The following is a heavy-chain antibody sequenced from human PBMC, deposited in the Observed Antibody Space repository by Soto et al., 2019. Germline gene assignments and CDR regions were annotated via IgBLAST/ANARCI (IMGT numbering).Heavy chain of an antibody. CDR2: ISSSGDKT. CDR3: AKDRFRADMHNYYGMDV. CDR1: GFPLSSYA. J-gene: IGHJ6*02. D-gene: IGHD3-16*01. V-gene: IGHV3-23*01. Sequence: GGSLRLSCAAPGFPLSSYAMSWVRQAPGKGLEWVSGISSSGDKTNHADSVKGRFTTSRDNSKNMLYLEMKSLRVEDTAVYYCAKDRFRADMHNYYGMDVWGQGTTVTVSS.